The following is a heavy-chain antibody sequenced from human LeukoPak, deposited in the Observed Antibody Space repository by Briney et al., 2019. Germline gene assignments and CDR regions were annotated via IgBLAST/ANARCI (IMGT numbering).Heavy chain of an antibody. CDR2: IYWDDDK. D-gene: IGHD3-10*01. CDR3: AHSRMNYYGSGSYRDY. CDR1: GFSLSTSGVG. Sequence: SGPTLVKPTQTLTLTCTFSGFSLSTSGVGVGWIRQPPGKALEWLALIYWDDDKRYSPSLKSRLTITKDTSKNQVVLTMTNMDPVDTATYCCAHSRMNYYGSGSYRDYWGQGTLVTVSS. V-gene: IGHV2-5*02. J-gene: IGHJ4*02.